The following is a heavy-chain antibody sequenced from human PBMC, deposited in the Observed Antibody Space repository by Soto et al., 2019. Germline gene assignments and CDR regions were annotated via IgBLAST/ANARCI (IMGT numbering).Heavy chain of an antibody. Sequence: QVQLVESGGGAVQPGESLRLSCVASGFSFSSVAMHWVRQAPGKGLEPVAVISNDGARKYYADSVKGRFTISRDNSKNALYLQMNSLTTEDTALYYCAKDEGGGGTLGLFDYWGQGTLVTVSS. D-gene: IGHD7-27*01. CDR1: GFSFSSVA. CDR3: AKDEGGGGTLGLFDY. J-gene: IGHJ4*02. V-gene: IGHV3-30*18. CDR2: ISNDGARK.